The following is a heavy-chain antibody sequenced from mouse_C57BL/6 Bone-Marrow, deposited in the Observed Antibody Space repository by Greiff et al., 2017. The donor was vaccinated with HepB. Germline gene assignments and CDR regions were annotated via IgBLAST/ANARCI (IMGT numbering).Heavy chain of an antibody. Sequence: QVQLQQPGAELVKPGASVKLSCKASGYTFTSYWMHWVKQRPGQGLEWIGMIHPNSGSTNYNEKFKSKATLTVDKSSSTADMRLRSLTSEDSAVYYGASLYYYGSSCDYWGQGTTLTVSS. J-gene: IGHJ2*01. CDR1: GYTFTSYW. V-gene: IGHV1-64*01. D-gene: IGHD1-1*01. CDR3: ASLYYYGSSCDY. CDR2: IHPNSGST.